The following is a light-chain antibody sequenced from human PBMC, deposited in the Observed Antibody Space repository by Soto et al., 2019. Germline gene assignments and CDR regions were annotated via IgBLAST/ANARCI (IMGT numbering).Light chain of an antibody. V-gene: IGKV1-5*01. J-gene: IGKJ1*01. CDR2: DAS. CDR1: QSTR. Sequence: DIQMTQFPSTLSASVGDRVTITCRASQSTRLAWYQQKPGKAPKLLIYDASTLESGVPSRFSGSGSGTEFTLTISSMQPDDFATYYCQQYNSYSFGQGTKVDIK. CDR3: QQYNSYS.